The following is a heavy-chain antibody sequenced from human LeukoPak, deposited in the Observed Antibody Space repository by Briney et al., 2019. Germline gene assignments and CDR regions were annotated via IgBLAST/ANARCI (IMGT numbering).Heavy chain of an antibody. CDR3: AKDIVEYYDSSGQTPFDY. CDR2: ISWNSGSI. V-gene: IGHV3-9*01. D-gene: IGHD3-22*01. CDR1: GFTFDDYA. Sequence: GGSLRLSCAASGFTFDDYAMHWVRQAPGKGLEWVSGISWNSGSIGYADSVKGRFTISRDNAKNSLYLQMNSLRAEDTVLDYCAKDIVEYYDSSGQTPFDYWGQGTLVTVSS. J-gene: IGHJ4*02.